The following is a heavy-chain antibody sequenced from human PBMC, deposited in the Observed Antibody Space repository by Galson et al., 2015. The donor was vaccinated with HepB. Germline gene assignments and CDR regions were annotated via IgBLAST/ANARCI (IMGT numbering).Heavy chain of an antibody. CDR1: GFTFSSYA. V-gene: IGHV3-30*04. Sequence: LRLFCAASGFTFSSYAMHWVRQAPGKGLEWVAVISYDGSNKYYADSVKGRFTISRDNSKNTLYLQMNSLRAEDTAVYYCARDRVGATTADAFDIWGQGTMVTVSS. CDR2: ISYDGSNK. D-gene: IGHD1-26*01. J-gene: IGHJ3*02. CDR3: ARDRVGATTADAFDI.